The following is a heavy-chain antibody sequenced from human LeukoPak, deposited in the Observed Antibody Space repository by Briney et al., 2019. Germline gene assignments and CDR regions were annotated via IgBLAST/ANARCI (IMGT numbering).Heavy chain of an antibody. CDR2: ISGRGGST. D-gene: IGHD6-19*01. J-gene: IGHJ4*02. V-gene: IGHV3-23*01. CDR3: AKDQLDSSGWVQMTDY. Sequence: PGGSLRLSCAASGFTFSSYAMSWVRQAPGKGLEWVSGISGRGGSTYYADSVKGRFTISRDNSKNTLYLQMNSLRAEDTAVYYCAKDQLDSSGWVQMTDYWGQGTLVTVSS. CDR1: GFTFSSYA.